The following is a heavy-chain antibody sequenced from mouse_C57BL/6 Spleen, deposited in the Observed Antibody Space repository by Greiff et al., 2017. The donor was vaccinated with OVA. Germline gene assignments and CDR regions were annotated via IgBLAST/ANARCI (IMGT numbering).Heavy chain of an antibody. Sequence: EVKVVESGGGLVKPGGSLKLSCAASGFTFSSYAMSWVRQTPEKRLEWVATISDGGSYTYYPDNVKGRFTISRDNAKNNLYLQKSHLKSEDTAMYYCAREDGYYFDYWGQGTTLTVSS. CDR3: AREDGYYFDY. CDR2: ISDGGSYT. J-gene: IGHJ2*01. V-gene: IGHV5-4*01. D-gene: IGHD2-3*01. CDR1: GFTFSSYA.